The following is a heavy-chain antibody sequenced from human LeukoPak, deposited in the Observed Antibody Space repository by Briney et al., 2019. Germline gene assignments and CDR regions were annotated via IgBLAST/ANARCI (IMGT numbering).Heavy chain of an antibody. Sequence: GASVKVSCKASGYTFTGYYMHWVRQAPEQGLEWMGWINPNSGGTNYAQKFQGRVTMTRDTSISTAYMELSRLRSDDTAVYYCARDGAYCGGDCYFDPWGQGTLVTVSS. D-gene: IGHD2-21*02. CDR2: INPNSGGT. J-gene: IGHJ5*02. CDR3: ARDGAYCGGDCYFDP. CDR1: GYTFTGYY. V-gene: IGHV1-2*02.